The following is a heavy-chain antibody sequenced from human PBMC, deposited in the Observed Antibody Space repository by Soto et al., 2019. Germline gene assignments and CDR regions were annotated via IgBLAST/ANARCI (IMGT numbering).Heavy chain of an antibody. V-gene: IGHV3-23*01. D-gene: IGHD4-17*01. CDR2: ISGSGGST. CDR3: AKAHDYGDHPYYYGMDV. CDR1: GFTFSSYA. J-gene: IGHJ6*02. Sequence: GGSLRLSCAASGFTFSSYAMSWVRQAPGKGLEWVSAISGSGGSTYYADSVKGRFTISRDNSKNTLYLQMNSLRAEDTAVYYCAKAHDYGDHPYYYGMDVWGQGTTVTVSS.